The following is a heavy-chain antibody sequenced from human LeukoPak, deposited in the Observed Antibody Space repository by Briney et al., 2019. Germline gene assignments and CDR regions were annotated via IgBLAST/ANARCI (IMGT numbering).Heavy chain of an antibody. CDR2: IYHSGST. J-gene: IGHJ6*03. CDR1: GGSISSGGYS. D-gene: IGHD3-3*01. V-gene: IGHV4-30-2*01. CDR3: ARDWYDFWSGYYYYYMDV. Sequence: SQTLSLTCAVSGGSISSGGYSWSWIRQPPGKGLEWIGYIYHSGSTYYNPSLKSRVTISVDRSKNQFSLKLSSVTAADTAVYYCARDWYDFWSGYYYYYMDVWGKGTTVTVSS.